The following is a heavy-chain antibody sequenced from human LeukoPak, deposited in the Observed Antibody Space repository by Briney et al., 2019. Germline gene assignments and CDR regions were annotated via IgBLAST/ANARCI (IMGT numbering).Heavy chain of an antibody. CDR2: IIPILGIA. D-gene: IGHD6-6*01. CDR3: ARDLSHSSSSGAYYYYYGMDV. Sequence: SVKVSCKASGGTFSSYAISWVRQAPGQGLEWMGRIIPILGIANYAQKFQGRVTITADKSTSTAYMELSSLRSEDTAVYYCARDLSHSSSSGAYYYYYGMDVWGQGTTVTVSS. J-gene: IGHJ6*02. CDR1: GGTFSSYA. V-gene: IGHV1-69*04.